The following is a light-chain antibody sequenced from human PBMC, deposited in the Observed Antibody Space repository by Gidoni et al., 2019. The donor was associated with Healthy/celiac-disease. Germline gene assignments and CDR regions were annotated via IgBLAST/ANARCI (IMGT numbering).Light chain of an antibody. CDR2: KAS. J-gene: IGKJ1*01. Sequence: DIQMTQAPSTLSASVGDRVTIPCRASQSISSWLAWYQQKPGKAPKLLIYKASSLESGVPSRFSGSGSGTEFTLTISSLQPDDFATYYCQQYNRYPGTFGQGTKVEIK. CDR3: QQYNRYPGT. V-gene: IGKV1-5*03. CDR1: QSISSW.